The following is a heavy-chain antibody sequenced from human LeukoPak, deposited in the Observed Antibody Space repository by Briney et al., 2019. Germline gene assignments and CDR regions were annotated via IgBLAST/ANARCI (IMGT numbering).Heavy chain of an antibody. Sequence: GGSLRLSCAASGFTFSSYWMSWVRQAPGKGLECVAFIHYDGSNQYYADSVKGRFTISRDNSKNTLYLQMNSLRAEDTAVYYCAREQDDFWSGADYWGQGTLVTVSS. J-gene: IGHJ4*02. V-gene: IGHV3-30*02. CDR2: IHYDGSNQ. CDR1: GFTFSSYW. CDR3: AREQDDFWSGADY. D-gene: IGHD3-3*01.